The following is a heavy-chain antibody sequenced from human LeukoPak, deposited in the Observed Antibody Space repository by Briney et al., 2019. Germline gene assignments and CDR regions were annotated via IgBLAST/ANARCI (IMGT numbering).Heavy chain of an antibody. CDR1: GGSISSGGYY. Sequence: SETLSLTCTVSGGSISSGGYYWSWIRQHPGKGLEWIGYIYYSGSTYYNPSLKSRVTISVDTSKNQFSLKLSSVTAADTAVYYCARALSGYYYSLKQNWFDPWGQGTLVTVSS. J-gene: IGHJ5*02. CDR2: IYYSGST. CDR3: ARALSGYYYSLKQNWFDP. D-gene: IGHD3-22*01. V-gene: IGHV4-31*03.